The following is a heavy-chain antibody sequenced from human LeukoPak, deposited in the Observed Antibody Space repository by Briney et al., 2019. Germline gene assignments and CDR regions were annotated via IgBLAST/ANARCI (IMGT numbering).Heavy chain of an antibody. Sequence: GGSLRLSCAASGFTFSDYYMSWIRQAPGKGLEWVSGISGSGVYTYYADSVKGRFTISRDNSKNTLYLLMNSLGVDDTAVYYCAKAVDLATISVDIWGQGTMVTVSS. V-gene: IGHV3-23*01. CDR2: ISGSGVYT. D-gene: IGHD5-24*01. CDR1: GFTFSDYY. CDR3: AKAVDLATISVDI. J-gene: IGHJ3*02.